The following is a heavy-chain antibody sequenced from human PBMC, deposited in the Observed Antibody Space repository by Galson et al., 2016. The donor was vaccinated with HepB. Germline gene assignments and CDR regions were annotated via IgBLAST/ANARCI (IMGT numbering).Heavy chain of an antibody. CDR2: IHPGNGNT. J-gene: IGHJ4*02. Sequence: SVKVSCKASGYTFTTYAMNWIRQAPGQGPEWMGWIHPGNGNTKYSQSFQGRITLVRDTSATTAYMELSSLKSEDTAVYYCARTWDGAYYSDSWGQGTLVTISS. D-gene: IGHD1-26*01. V-gene: IGHV1-3*01. CDR1: GYTFTTYA. CDR3: ARTWDGAYYSDS.